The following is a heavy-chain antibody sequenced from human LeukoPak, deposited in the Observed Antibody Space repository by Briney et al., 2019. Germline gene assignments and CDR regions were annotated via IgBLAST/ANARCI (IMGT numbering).Heavy chain of an antibody. Sequence: GGSLRLSCAASGFTFSSYAMHWVRQAPGKGLEWVAVISYDGSNKYYADSVKGRFTISRDNSKNTLYLQMNSLRAEDTAVYYCARDRGLRFLEWLLYYWGQGTLVTVSS. CDR1: GFTFSSYA. V-gene: IGHV3-30-3*01. CDR3: ARDRGLRFLEWLLYY. J-gene: IGHJ4*02. CDR2: ISYDGSNK. D-gene: IGHD3-3*01.